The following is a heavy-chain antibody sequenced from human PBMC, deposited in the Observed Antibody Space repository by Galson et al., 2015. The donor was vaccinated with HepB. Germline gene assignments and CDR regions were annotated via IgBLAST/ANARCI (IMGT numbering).Heavy chain of an antibody. D-gene: IGHD3-3*01. J-gene: IGHJ6*03. CDR1: GGTFSNYA. V-gene: IGHV1-69*13. CDR2: IIPIFGTT. Sequence: SVKVSCKASGGTFSNYAITWVRQAPGQGLEWMGGIIPIFGTTNYARKFQGRVTITADESTSTAYMELSSLRSEDTAVYYCARGLTYYDFWSGSPNFYYMDVWGKGTTVTVSS. CDR3: ARGLTYYDFWSGSPNFYYMDV.